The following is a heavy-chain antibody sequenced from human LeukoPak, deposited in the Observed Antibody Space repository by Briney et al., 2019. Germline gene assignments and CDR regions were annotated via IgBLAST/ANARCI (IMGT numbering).Heavy chain of an antibody. D-gene: IGHD3-22*01. CDR3: ARVLHKRNYDSTTYYGY. CDR1: GFTFSSYG. Sequence: PGGSLRLSCAASGFTFSSYGMHWVRQAPGKGLEWVTFIRSDGGNKYYADSVKGRFTISRDNSKNTLYLQMNSLRAEDTAVYYCARVLHKRNYDSTTYYGYWGQGTLVTVPS. J-gene: IGHJ4*02. V-gene: IGHV3-30*02. CDR2: IRSDGGNK.